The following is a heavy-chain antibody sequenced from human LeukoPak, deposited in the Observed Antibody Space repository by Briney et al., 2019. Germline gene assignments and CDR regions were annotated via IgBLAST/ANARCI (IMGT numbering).Heavy chain of an antibody. Sequence: SQTLSLTCSVSGGSITSGSYYWSWIRQPAGKGLEWIGRIHTSGNTNHNPSLKSRVTISVDTSKKQFSLTLTSMTAADTAVYYCARVPHYYFGYGYFDSWGQGTLVTVSS. CDR1: GGSITSGSYY. J-gene: IGHJ4*02. CDR3: ARVPHYYFGYGYFDS. D-gene: IGHD3-10*01. V-gene: IGHV4-61*02. CDR2: IHTSGNT.